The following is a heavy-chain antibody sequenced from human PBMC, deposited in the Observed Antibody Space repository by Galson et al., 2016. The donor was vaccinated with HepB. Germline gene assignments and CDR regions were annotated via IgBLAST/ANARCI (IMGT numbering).Heavy chain of an antibody. J-gene: IGHJ3*02. Sequence: SVKVSCKASGYTFTSYGISWVRQAPGQGLEWMGWISTYEGDTNYAQNLQGRVTMTTDTSTTTAYMELRSLRSDDTAMYYCARDWYCSAGSCYDAFDIWGQGTMVTVSS. CDR2: ISTYEGDT. CDR1: GYTFTSYG. D-gene: IGHD2-15*01. CDR3: ARDWYCSAGSCYDAFDI. V-gene: IGHV1-18*01.